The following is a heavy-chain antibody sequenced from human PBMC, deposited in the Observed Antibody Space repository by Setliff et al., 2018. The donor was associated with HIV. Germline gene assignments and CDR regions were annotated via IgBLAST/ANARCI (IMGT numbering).Heavy chain of an antibody. V-gene: IGHV4-39*01. CDR2: IYYSGST. D-gene: IGHD2-21*01. CDR1: GGSISGSSYY. Sequence: SETLSLTCTVSGGSISGSSYYWGWIRQPPGKGLEWLGTIYYSGSTYYNPSLKSRVTLSVDTSKNQFSLKLSSVTAADTAVYYCARHDSRGPRSAFDLWGRGTMVIVSS. J-gene: IGHJ3*01. CDR3: ARHDSRGPRSAFDL.